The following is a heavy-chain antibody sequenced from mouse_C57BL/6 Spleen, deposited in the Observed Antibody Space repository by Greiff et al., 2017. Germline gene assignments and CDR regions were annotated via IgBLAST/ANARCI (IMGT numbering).Heavy chain of an antibody. V-gene: IGHV1-26*01. CDR2: INPNNGGT. CDR3: ARGYYGPSYAMDY. J-gene: IGHJ4*01. CDR1: GYTFTDYY. D-gene: IGHD1-1*01. Sequence: VQLQQSGPELVKPGASVKISCKASGYTFTDYYMNWVKQSHGKSLEWIGDINPNNGGTSYNQKFKGKATLTVDKSSSTAYMELRSLTSEDSAVYYCARGYYGPSYAMDYWGQGTSVTVSS.